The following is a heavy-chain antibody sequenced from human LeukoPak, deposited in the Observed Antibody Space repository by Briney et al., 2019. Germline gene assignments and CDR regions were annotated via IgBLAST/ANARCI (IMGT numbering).Heavy chain of an antibody. Sequence: ASVKVSCKASGYTFTGYYMHWVRQAPGQGLEWMGWINPNSGGTNYAQKFQGRVTMTRDTSISTAYMELSRLRSDDTAVYYCARCGVVVAATIDYWGQGTLVTVSS. CDR1: GYTFTGYY. CDR3: ARCGVVVAATIDY. D-gene: IGHD2-15*01. CDR2: INPNSGGT. J-gene: IGHJ4*02. V-gene: IGHV1-2*02.